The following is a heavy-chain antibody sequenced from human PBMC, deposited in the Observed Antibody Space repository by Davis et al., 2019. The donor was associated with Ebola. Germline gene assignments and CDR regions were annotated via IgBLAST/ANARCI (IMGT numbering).Heavy chain of an antibody. J-gene: IGHJ4*02. CDR1: GFTFSSYW. CDR2: IWYDGSNK. D-gene: IGHD6-19*01. Sequence: GETLKISCVVSGFTFSSYWMHWVRQAPGKGLEWVAVIWYDGSNKYYADSVKGRFTISRDNSKNTLYLQMNSLRAEDTAVYYCARGEYSSGWYYFDYWGQGTLVTVSS. CDR3: ARGEYSSGWYYFDY. V-gene: IGHV3-33*08.